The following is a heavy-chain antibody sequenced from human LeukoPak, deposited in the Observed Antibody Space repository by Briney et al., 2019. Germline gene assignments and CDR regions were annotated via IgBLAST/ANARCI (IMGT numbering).Heavy chain of an antibody. CDR2: IYYSGST. V-gene: IGHV4-39*01. J-gene: IGHJ4*02. CDR3: ARHPYYSSPFDY. Sequence: SKTLSLTCTVSGGSISSTSYYWGWIRQPPGKRLEWIGSIYYSGSTYYNPSLKSRVTISVDTSKNQFSLKLSSVTAADTAVYYCARHPYYSSPFDYWGQGTLVTVSS. CDR1: GGSISSTSYY. D-gene: IGHD3-22*01.